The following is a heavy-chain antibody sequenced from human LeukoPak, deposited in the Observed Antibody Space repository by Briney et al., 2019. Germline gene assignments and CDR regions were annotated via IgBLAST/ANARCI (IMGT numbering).Heavy chain of an antibody. V-gene: IGHV4-31*03. CDR3: AREGAYRSSSADY. J-gene: IGHJ4*02. Sequence: SQTLSLTCTVSGGSISSGGYYWSWLRQHPGTGLEWLGYIYYSGSTYYNPSLKSRVTISVDTSKNQFSLKLSSVTAADTAVYYCAREGAYRSSSADYWGQGTLVTVSS. D-gene: IGHD6-13*01. CDR2: IYYSGST. CDR1: GGSISSGGYY.